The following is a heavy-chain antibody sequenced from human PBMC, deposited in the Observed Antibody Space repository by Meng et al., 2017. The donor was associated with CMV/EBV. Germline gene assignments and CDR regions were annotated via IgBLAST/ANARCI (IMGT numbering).Heavy chain of an antibody. J-gene: IGHJ4*02. Sequence: QVQRQDSGPGLVKPYQTPSLTCTGSGGSISSGNYYWSWIRQPPGKGLEWIGYIYYSGSTYYNPSLKSRVTISVDTSKNQFSLKLSSVTAADTAVYYCARVTSRVAGAFDYWGQGTLVTVSS. CDR3: ARVTSRVAGAFDY. CDR1: GGSISSGNYY. D-gene: IGHD1-14*01. CDR2: IYYSGST. V-gene: IGHV4-30-4*08.